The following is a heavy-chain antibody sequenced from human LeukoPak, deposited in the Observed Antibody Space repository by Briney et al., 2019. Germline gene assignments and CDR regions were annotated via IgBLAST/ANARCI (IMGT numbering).Heavy chain of an antibody. V-gene: IGHV1-2*02. J-gene: IGHJ3*02. CDR2: INPNSGGT. CDR3: ARSIFGVVIKAFDI. D-gene: IGHD3-3*01. CDR1: GYTFTGYY. Sequence: GASVKVSCKASGYTFTGYYMHWVRQAPGQGLEWMGWINPNSGGTNYAQKFQGRVTMTRDTSISTAYMEPSRLRSDDTAVYYCARSIFGVVIKAFDIWGQGTMVTVSS.